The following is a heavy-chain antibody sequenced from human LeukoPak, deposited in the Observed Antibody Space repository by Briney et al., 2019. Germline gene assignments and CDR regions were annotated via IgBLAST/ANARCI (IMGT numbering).Heavy chain of an antibody. CDR2: ISYDGNNK. J-gene: IGHJ6*02. V-gene: IGHV3-30*18. CDR3: AKEFDFWSGSSYFYYGMDV. D-gene: IGHD3-3*01. CDR1: GFTFSSYA. Sequence: PGGSLRLSCAASGFTFSSYAMSWVRQAPGKGLEWVAVISYDGNNKYYADSVKGRFTISRDNSKNTLYLQMNSLRAEDTAVFYCAKEFDFWSGSSYFYYGMDVWGQGTTVTVSS.